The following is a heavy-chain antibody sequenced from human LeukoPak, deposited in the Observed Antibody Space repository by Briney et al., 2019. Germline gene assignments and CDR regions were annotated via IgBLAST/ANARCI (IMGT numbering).Heavy chain of an antibody. CDR3: ARDRYGGIIDS. Sequence: SQTLSLTCAISGDSISTNIAAWNWIRQFPSRGLEWLGRTYYRSKWYNDYAVSVKSRLTINPDTSRNQFSLKLSSVTAADAAVYYRARDRYGGIIDSWGQGTLVSVSS. CDR1: GDSISTNIAA. J-gene: IGHJ4*02. V-gene: IGHV6-1*01. CDR2: TYYRSKWYN. D-gene: IGHD1-1*01.